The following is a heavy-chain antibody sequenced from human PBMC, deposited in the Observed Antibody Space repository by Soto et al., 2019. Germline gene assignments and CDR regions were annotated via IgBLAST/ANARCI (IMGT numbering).Heavy chain of an antibody. D-gene: IGHD3-22*01. Sequence: SETLSLTCTVSGGSVSGGSYYWSWIRQPPGKGLEWIGYIYYSGSTNYNPSLKSRVTISVDTSKNQFSLKLSSVTAADTAVYYCAREAYYYDSSGYSYYFDYWGQGTLVTVSS. CDR2: IYYSGST. CDR3: AREAYYYDSSGYSYYFDY. V-gene: IGHV4-61*01. J-gene: IGHJ4*02. CDR1: GGSVSGGSYY.